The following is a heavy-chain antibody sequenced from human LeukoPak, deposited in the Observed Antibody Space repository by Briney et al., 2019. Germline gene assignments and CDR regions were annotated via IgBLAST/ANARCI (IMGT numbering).Heavy chain of an antibody. CDR2: IYPGDSDT. J-gene: IGHJ6*03. CDR1: GYTFTTYW. Sequence: GESLKISCKGPGYTFTTYWTGWVRQIPGKGLEWMGIIYPGDSDTRYSPSFQGQVTISADKSISTAYLQWSSLKASDTAMYYCARSNDYYMDVWGKGTTVTVSS. D-gene: IGHD4/OR15-4a*01. CDR3: ARSNDYYMDV. V-gene: IGHV5-51*01.